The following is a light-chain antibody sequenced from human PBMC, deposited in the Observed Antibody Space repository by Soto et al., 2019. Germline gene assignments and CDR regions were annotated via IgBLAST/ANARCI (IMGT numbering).Light chain of an antibody. J-gene: IGKJ4*01. CDR2: AAS. CDR1: QGIRND. CDR3: LQDYNYPLT. Sequence: AIQMTQSPSSLSASVGDRVTITCRASQGIRNDLGWYQQKPGKAPKLLIYAASSLQSGVPSRFSGSGSGTDFTLTTSSLQPEDFATYYGLQDYNYPLTFGGGTKVEIK. V-gene: IGKV1-6*01.